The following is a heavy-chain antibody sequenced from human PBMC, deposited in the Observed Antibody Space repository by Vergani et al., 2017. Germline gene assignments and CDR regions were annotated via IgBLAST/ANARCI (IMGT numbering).Heavy chain of an antibody. CDR1: GDRSTSDW. J-gene: IGHJ4*02. D-gene: IGHD2-15*01. V-gene: IGHV5-51*03. CDR3: ARRLGYCSCGSCRGEFDY. CDR2: IYPGDSDT. Sequence: EVQLVQSGAEVKKPGESRKSGGKGSGDRSTSDWSGGGGQMPGKGLEWMGIIYPGDSDTRYSPSFQGQVTISADKSISTAYLQWSSLKASDTAMYYCARRLGYCSCGSCRGEFDYWGQGTLVTVSS.